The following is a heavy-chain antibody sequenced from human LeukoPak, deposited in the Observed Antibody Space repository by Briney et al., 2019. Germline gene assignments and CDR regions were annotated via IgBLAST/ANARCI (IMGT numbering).Heavy chain of an antibody. J-gene: IGHJ3*02. Sequence: SETLSLTCAVYGGSFSGYYWSWIRQPPGKGLEWIWEINHSGSTNYNPFLKSRVTISVDTSKNQFSLKLSSVTAADTAVYYCARVGYCSGGSCYGAFDIWGQGTMVTVSS. CDR1: GGSFSGYY. CDR2: INHSGST. CDR3: ARVGYCSGGSCYGAFDI. V-gene: IGHV4-34*01. D-gene: IGHD2-15*01.